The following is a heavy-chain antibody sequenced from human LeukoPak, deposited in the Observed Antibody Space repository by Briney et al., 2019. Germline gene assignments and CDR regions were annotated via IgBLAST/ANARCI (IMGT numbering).Heavy chain of an antibody. D-gene: IGHD2-2*01. V-gene: IGHV1-58*02. CDR3: PAALEYQLLKGYFDL. Sequence: SVKVSCKASGFTFTSSAMQWVRQARGQRLEWIGWIVVGSGNTNYAQKFQERVTITRDMSTSTAYMELSSLRSEDTAVYYCPAALEYQLLKGYFDLWGRGTLVTVSS. J-gene: IGHJ2*01. CDR1: GFTFTSSA. CDR2: IVVGSGNT.